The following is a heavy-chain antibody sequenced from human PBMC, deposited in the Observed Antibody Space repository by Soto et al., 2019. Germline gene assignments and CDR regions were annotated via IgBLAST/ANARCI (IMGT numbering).Heavy chain of an antibody. CDR2: MNPNSGNT. CDR1: GYTFTSYD. V-gene: IGHV1-8*01. CDR3: ARASGWYVVYYYYYMDV. J-gene: IGHJ6*03. Sequence: GASVKVCCKASGYTFTSYDINWVRQATGQGLEWMGWMNPNSGNTGYAQKFQGRVTMTRNTSISTAYMELSSLRSEDTAVYYCARASGWYVVYYYYYMDVWGKGTTVTAP. D-gene: IGHD6-19*01.